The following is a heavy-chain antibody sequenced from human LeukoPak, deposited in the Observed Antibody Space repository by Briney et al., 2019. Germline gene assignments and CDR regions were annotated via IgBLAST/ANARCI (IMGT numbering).Heavy chain of an antibody. Sequence: ASVKVSCKASGYTFTGYYMHWVRQAPGQGLEWMGWINPNIGGANYAKKFQGRATMTRDTSNSTAYMELSRLRADDTAVYYCARNIVVVPAATSGYYGMDVWGQGTTVTVSS. CDR2: INPNIGGA. D-gene: IGHD2-2*01. CDR1: GYTFTGYY. CDR3: ARNIVVVPAATSGYYGMDV. V-gene: IGHV1-2*02. J-gene: IGHJ6*02.